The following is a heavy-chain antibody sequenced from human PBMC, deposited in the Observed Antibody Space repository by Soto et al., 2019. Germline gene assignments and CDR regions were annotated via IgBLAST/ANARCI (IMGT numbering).Heavy chain of an antibody. D-gene: IGHD2-15*01. Sequence: PSETLSLTCAVSGGSISSSNWWSWVRQPPGKGLEWIGEIYHSGSTNYNPSLKSRVTISVDKSKNQFSLKLSSVTAADTAVYYCARRSGGIILRANNWFDPWGQGTLVTVSS. CDR2: IYHSGST. V-gene: IGHV4-4*02. J-gene: IGHJ5*02. CDR1: GGSISSSNW. CDR3: ARRSGGIILRANNWFDP.